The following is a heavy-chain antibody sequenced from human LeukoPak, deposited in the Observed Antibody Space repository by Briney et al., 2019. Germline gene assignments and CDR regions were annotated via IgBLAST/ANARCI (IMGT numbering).Heavy chain of an antibody. CDR2: IIPILGIA. V-gene: IGHV1-69*10. J-gene: IGHJ5*02. CDR1: GGTFSSYA. D-gene: IGHD2-2*01. Sequence: SVKVSCKASGGTFSSYAISWVRQAPGQGLEWMGGIIPILGIANYAQKFQGRVTITADKSTSTAYMELSSLRSEDTAVYYCARHSFLGYCSSTSCVWFDPWGQGTLVTVSS. CDR3: ARHSFLGYCSSTSCVWFDP.